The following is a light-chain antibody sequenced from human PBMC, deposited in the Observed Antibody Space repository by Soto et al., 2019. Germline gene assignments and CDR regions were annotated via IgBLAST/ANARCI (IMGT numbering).Light chain of an antibody. CDR3: AAWDDSLSGLV. CDR2: RNN. CDR1: SSNIGNHY. J-gene: IGLJ1*01. Sequence: QSALTQPPSASGTPGQRVTISCSGSSSNIGNHYVYWYQQLPGTAPKLLIYRNNHRPSGVPDRFSGSKSGTSASLAISGLRSEDEVDYYCAAWDDSLSGLVFGAGTKLTVL. V-gene: IGLV1-47*01.